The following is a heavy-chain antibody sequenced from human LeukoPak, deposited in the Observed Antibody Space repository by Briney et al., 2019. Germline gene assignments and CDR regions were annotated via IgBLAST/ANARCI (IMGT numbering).Heavy chain of an antibody. J-gene: IGHJ6*03. D-gene: IGHD3-10*01. Sequence: SETLSLTCTVSGGSISSYYWSWIRQPPGKGLEWIGYIYYSGSTNYNPSLKSRVTISVDTSKNQFSLKLSSVTAADTAVYYCARGYGSGSYYNPTGYYYYYMDVWGKGTTVTISS. CDR1: GGSISSYY. CDR3: ARGYGSGSYYNPTGYYYYYMDV. CDR2: IYYSGST. V-gene: IGHV4-59*01.